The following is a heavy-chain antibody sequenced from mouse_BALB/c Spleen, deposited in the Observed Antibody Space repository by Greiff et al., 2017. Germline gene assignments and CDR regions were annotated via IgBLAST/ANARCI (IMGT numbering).Heavy chain of an antibody. CDR1: GFNIKDYY. CDR2: IDPENGNT. D-gene: IGHD2-14*01. Sequence: EVQLQQSGAELVRPGALVKLSCKASGFNIKDYYMHWVKQRPEQGLEWIGWIDPENGNTIYDPKFQGKASITADTSSNTAYLQLSSLTSEDTAVYYCARFLYRYYAMDYWGQGTSVTVSS. V-gene: IGHV14-1*02. CDR3: ARFLYRYYAMDY. J-gene: IGHJ4*01.